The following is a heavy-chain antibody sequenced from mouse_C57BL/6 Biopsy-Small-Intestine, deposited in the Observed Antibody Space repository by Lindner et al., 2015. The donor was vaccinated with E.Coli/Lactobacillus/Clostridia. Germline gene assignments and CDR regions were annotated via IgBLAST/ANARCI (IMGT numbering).Heavy chain of an antibody. Sequence: VQLQESGAELVKPGASVKISCKASGYAFSSYWMNWVKQRPGKGLEWIGQIYPGDGDTNYNGKFKGKAILTADKSSSTAYMQLSSLTSEDSAVYFCAYDSSGPWYFDVWGTGTTVTVSS. CDR1: GYAFSSYW. V-gene: IGHV1-80*01. CDR3: AYDSSGPWYFDV. CDR2: IYPGDGDT. J-gene: IGHJ1*03. D-gene: IGHD1-1*01.